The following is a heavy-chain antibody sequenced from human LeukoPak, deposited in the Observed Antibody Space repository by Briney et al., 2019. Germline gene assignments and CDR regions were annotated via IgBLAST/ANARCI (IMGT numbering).Heavy chain of an antibody. CDR3: ARTDCSGSSCYKIYYFDY. J-gene: IGHJ4*02. V-gene: IGHV3-53*01. CDR2: IYSGGTT. CDR1: GFTGSNNY. Sequence: GGSLRLSCAASGFTGSNNYMSWVRQAPGKGLEWVSVIYSGGTTYYADSVKGRFTISRDNSKNTLYLQMNSLRAEDTAVYYCARTDCSGSSCYKIYYFDYWGQGTLVTVSS. D-gene: IGHD2-15*01.